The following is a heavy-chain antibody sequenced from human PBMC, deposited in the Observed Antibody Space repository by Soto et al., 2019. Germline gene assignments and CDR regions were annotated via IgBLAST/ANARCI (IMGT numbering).Heavy chain of an antibody. CDR3: ARVLCSGLGYYYYYYGMDV. CDR2: ISAYNGNT. D-gene: IGHD6-19*01. Sequence: ASVKVSCKASGYTFTSYGISWVRQATGQGLEWMGWISAYNGNTNYAQKLQGRVTMTTDTSTSTAYMELRSLRSDDTAVYYCARVLCSGLGYYYYYYGMDVWGQGTTVTVSS. J-gene: IGHJ6*02. V-gene: IGHV1-18*01. CDR1: GYTFTSYG.